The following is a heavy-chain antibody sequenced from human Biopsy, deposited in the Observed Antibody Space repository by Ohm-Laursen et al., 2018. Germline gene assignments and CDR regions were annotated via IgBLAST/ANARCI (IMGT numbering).Heavy chain of an antibody. CDR2: ISGGGTI. CDR3: ARDTWWSPYSMDV. Sequence: SLRLSCAAPGFSFSDYHMRWIRQAPGRGLEWVSYISGGGTIYYGDSMKGRVTISRDNAKNSLYLQMHSLRAEDTAVYYCARDTWWSPYSMDVWGQGTTVTVSS. CDR1: GFSFSDYH. J-gene: IGHJ6*02. D-gene: IGHD2-15*01. V-gene: IGHV3-11*01.